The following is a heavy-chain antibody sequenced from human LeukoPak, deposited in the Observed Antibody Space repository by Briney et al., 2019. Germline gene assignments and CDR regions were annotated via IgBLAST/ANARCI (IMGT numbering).Heavy chain of an antibody. CDR2: IRYDGSNK. D-gene: IGHD5-18*01. CDR1: GFTFSRYG. V-gene: IGHV3-30*02. J-gene: IGHJ3*02. Sequence: GGSLRLSCAASGFTFSRYGMHWVRQAPGKGLEWVAFIRYDGSNKYYADSVKGRFTISRDNSKNTLYLQMNSLRAEDTAVYYCAKDPRGYSYGPGAFDIWGQGTMVTVSS. CDR3: AKDPRGYSYGPGAFDI.